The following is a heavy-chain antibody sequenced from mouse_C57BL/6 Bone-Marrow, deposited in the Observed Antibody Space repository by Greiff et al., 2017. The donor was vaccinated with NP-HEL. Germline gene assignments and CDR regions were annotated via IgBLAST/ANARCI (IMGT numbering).Heavy chain of an antibody. J-gene: IGHJ2*01. Sequence: VQLQQPGAELVRPGSSVKLSCKASGYTFTSYWMHWVKQRPIQGLEWIGNIDPSDSETHYNQKFKDKATLTVDKSSRPAYMQLISLTSVDSAVYYCARLHFDYWGQGTTLTVSS. CDR1: GYTFTSYW. CDR3: ARLHFDY. V-gene: IGHV1-52*01. CDR2: IDPSDSET.